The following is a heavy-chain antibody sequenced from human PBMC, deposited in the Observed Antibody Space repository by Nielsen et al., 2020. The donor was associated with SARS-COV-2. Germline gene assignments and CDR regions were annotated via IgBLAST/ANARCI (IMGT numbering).Heavy chain of an antibody. Sequence: ASVKVSCKASGYTFTSYGISWVRQAPGQGLEWMGWISAYNGNTNYAQKLQGRATMTTDTSTSTAYMELRSLRSDDTAVYYCARDILDGGRFDYWGQGTLVTVSS. J-gene: IGHJ4*02. D-gene: IGHD3-16*01. CDR1: GYTFTSYG. CDR3: ARDILDGGRFDY. CDR2: ISAYNGNT. V-gene: IGHV1-18*01.